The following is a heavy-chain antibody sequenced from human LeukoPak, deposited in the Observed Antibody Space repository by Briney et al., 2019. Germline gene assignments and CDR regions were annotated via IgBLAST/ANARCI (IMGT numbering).Heavy chain of an antibody. V-gene: IGHV3-30*04. Sequence: GGSLRLSCVASGFAFSSYAMHWVRQAPGKGLEWVAVISYDGSNKYYADSVKGRFTISRDNSKNTLYLQINSLRAEDTAVYFCARDRYGDYGGIDYWGQGTLVTVSS. CDR2: ISYDGSNK. D-gene: IGHD4-17*01. J-gene: IGHJ4*02. CDR1: GFAFSSYA. CDR3: ARDRYGDYGGIDY.